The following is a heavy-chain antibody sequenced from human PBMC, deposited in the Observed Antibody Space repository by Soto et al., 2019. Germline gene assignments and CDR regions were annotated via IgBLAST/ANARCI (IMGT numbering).Heavy chain of an antibody. Sequence: ASVKVFCKASGYNFTDYYIHWVRQAAGQGMEWMGWINPTGGGTNYAQKFRGRVTMTRDASTSTAYLELSRLTSDDTAVFYCARSFSSRYFYNKYAMDVWGQGTTVTVSS. CDR3: ARSFSSRYFYNKYAMDV. V-gene: IGHV1-2*02. D-gene: IGHD3-22*01. J-gene: IGHJ6*02. CDR2: INPTGGGT. CDR1: GYNFTDYY.